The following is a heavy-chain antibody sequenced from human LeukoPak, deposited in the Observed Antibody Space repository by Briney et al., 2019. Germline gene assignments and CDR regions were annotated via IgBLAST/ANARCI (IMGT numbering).Heavy chain of an antibody. CDR2: IYTSGST. D-gene: IGHD2-21*02. J-gene: IGHJ3*02. V-gene: IGHV4-4*07. Sequence: SETLSLTCTVSGVSISSDYWSWIRQPAGKGLEWIGRIYTSGSTNYNPSLKSRVTMSVDTSKHQFSLKLSSVTAADTAVYYCARGCGGDCYGAFDIWGQGTMVTVSS. CDR1: GVSISSDY. CDR3: ARGCGGDCYGAFDI.